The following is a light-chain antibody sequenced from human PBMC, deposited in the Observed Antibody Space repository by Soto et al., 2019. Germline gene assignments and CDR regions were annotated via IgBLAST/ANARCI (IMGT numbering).Light chain of an antibody. J-gene: IGLJ1*01. Sequence: QSVLTQPASVSGSPGQSITISCTGTSSDVGGYNYASWYQQYPGKAPKLMIYHVSNRPSGVSNRFSGSKSGNSASLTISGLQAEDEADYYCSSYTSTSTYVFGTGTKVTVL. V-gene: IGLV2-14*01. CDR3: SSYTSTSTYV. CDR2: HVS. CDR1: SSDVGGYNY.